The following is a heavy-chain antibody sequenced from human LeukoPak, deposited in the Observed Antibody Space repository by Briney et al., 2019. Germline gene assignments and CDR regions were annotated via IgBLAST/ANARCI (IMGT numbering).Heavy chain of an antibody. Sequence: GAAVTVSCTASGYTFTSYGISWMRQAPGQGLEWMGWISAYNGNTNYAQKLQGRVTMTTDTATSTAYMELRSLRSDDTAVYYCARRPNWNYVDYWGQGTLVTVSS. V-gene: IGHV1-18*01. CDR3: ARRPNWNYVDY. D-gene: IGHD1-1*01. CDR1: GYTFTSYG. J-gene: IGHJ4*02. CDR2: ISAYNGNT.